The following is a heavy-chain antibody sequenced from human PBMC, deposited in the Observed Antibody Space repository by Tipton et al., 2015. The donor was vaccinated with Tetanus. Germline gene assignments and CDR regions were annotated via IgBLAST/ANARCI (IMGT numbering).Heavy chain of an antibody. CDR3: TKDVGIVLFDY. Sequence: SLRLSCAGSGFTFSDYTMAWVRQAPGEGLEWVSTISGGGHNTHYADSVQGRFTISRDNSKNTMYLQMNSLRAEDTAVYYCTKDVGIVLFDYWGQGTLVTVSS. CDR1: GFTFSDYT. D-gene: IGHD2-8*01. V-gene: IGHV3-23*01. CDR2: ISGGGHNT. J-gene: IGHJ4*02.